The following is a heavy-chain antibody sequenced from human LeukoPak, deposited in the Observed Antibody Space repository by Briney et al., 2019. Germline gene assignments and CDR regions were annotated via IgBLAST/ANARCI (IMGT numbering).Heavy chain of an antibody. J-gene: IGHJ4*02. D-gene: IGHD3-22*01. CDR3: ARVYYYDNSGYGKDYFDY. CDR1: GGSISSGDYY. CDR2: IYYSGST. V-gene: IGHV4-30-4*01. Sequence: SQTLSLTCTVSGGSISSGDYYWSWIRQPPGKGLEWIGYIYYSGSTYYNPSPKSRVTISVDTSKNQFSLKLSSVTAADTAVYYCARVYYYDNSGYGKDYFDYWGQGTLVTVSS.